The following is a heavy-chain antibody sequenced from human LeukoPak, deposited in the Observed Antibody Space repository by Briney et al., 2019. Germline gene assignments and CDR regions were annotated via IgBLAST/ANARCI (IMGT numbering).Heavy chain of an antibody. CDR2: ISTISSTI. Sequence: GGSLRLSCAASGFTFSNYWMSWVRQAPGKGLEWVSYISTISSTIYYADSVKGRFTISRDNAKNSLYLQMNSLRAEDTAVYYCARDVNGYSSSRYEYWGQGTLVTVSS. CDR3: ARDVNGYSSSRYEY. CDR1: GFTFSNYW. D-gene: IGHD6-13*01. V-gene: IGHV3-48*01. J-gene: IGHJ4*02.